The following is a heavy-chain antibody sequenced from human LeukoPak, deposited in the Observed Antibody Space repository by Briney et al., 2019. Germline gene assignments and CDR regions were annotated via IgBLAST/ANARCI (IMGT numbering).Heavy chain of an antibody. CDR1: RYTFTGYY. CDR3: ASASYSIPLGY. J-gene: IGHJ4*02. Sequence: ASVKVSCKPSRYTFTGYYIHWVRQAPGQGVEWMGWIIPNRGATNYLQKFQGRVTMTRDTSISTAYMELSSLRSDDSPFYYCASASYSIPLGYWGQGTLVTVSS. CDR2: IIPNRGAT. V-gene: IGHV1-2*02. D-gene: IGHD6-13*01.